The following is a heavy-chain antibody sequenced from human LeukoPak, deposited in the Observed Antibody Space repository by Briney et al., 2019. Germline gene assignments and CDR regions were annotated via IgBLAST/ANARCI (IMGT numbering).Heavy chain of an antibody. D-gene: IGHD5-12*01. CDR3: ARMYSGWVRFFDY. J-gene: IGHJ4*02. CDR1: GFAVSSDY. Sequence: PGGSLGLSCAASGFAVSSDYMSWVRQAPGKGLEWVSVIYSGGSTYYADSVKGRFTISRDNSKNTLYLQMNSLRAEDTAVYYCARMYSGWVRFFDYWGQGTLVTVSS. CDR2: IYSGGST. V-gene: IGHV3-66*01.